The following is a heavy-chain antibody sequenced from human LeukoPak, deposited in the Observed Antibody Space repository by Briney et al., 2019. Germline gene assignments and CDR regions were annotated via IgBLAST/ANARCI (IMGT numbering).Heavy chain of an antibody. Sequence: PSEALSLTCTVSGGSISSYYWSWIRQPPGKGLEWIGYIYYSGSTNYNPFLKSRVTISVDTSKNQFSLKLSSVTAADTAVYYCARDRCSSTSCYHDYWGQGTLVTVSS. J-gene: IGHJ4*02. CDR1: GGSISSYY. D-gene: IGHD2-2*01. V-gene: IGHV4-59*01. CDR2: IYYSGST. CDR3: ARDRCSSTSCYHDY.